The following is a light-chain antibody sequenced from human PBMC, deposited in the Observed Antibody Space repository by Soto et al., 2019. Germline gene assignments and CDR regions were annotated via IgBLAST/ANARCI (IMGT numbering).Light chain of an antibody. CDR1: QSVLYSSNNKNY. J-gene: IGKJ1*01. V-gene: IGKV4-1*01. CDR2: WAS. CDR3: HQYYRTPPT. Sequence: DIVMTQSPDSLAVSLGERATINCKSSQSVLYSSNNKNYLAWYQQKPGQSPKLLIYWASTRESGVPDRFSGSGSGTDFTLTISSLQAEDVAVYYCHQYYRTPPTFVQGTKVEIK.